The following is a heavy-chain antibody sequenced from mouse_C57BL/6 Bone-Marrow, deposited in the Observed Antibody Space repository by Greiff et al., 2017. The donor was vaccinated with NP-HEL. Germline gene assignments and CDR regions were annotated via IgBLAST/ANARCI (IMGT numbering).Heavy chain of an antibody. V-gene: IGHV14-4*01. Sequence: EVKLQQSGAELVRPGASVKLSCTASGFNIKDDYMHWVKQRPEQGLEWIGWIDPENGDTEYASKFQGKATITADTSSNTAYLQLSSLTSEDTAVYYCTLYGNYPFAYWGQGTLVTVSA. J-gene: IGHJ3*01. CDR2: IDPENGDT. D-gene: IGHD2-1*01. CDR1: GFNIKDDY. CDR3: TLYGNYPFAY.